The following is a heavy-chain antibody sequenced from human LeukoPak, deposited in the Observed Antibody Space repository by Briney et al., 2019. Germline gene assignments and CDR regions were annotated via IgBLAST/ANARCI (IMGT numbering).Heavy chain of an antibody. CDR3: ARDTLLYCSSTSCHTFDY. J-gene: IGHJ4*02. CDR2: IYYSGST. D-gene: IGHD2-2*01. Sequence: SETLSLTCTVSGGSISSYYWSWIRQPPGEGLEWIGYIYYSGSTNYNPSLKSRVTISVDTSKNQFSLKLSSVTAADTAVYYCARDTLLYCSSTSCHTFDYWGQGTLVTVSS. V-gene: IGHV4-59*01. CDR1: GGSISSYY.